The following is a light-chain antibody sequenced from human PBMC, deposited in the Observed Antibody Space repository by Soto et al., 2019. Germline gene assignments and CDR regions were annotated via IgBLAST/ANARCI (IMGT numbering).Light chain of an antibody. CDR3: SSYTKSNTLV. CDR1: SSDVGAYNS. J-gene: IGLJ1*01. CDR2: DVT. Sequence: QSVLAQPASVSGSPGQSITISCTGTSSDVGAYNSVSWYQQHPGKAPKLMIYDVTNRPSGVSDRFSGSQSGNTASLTISGLQAEDEADYYCSSYTKSNTLVFGAGTKGTVL. V-gene: IGLV2-14*01.